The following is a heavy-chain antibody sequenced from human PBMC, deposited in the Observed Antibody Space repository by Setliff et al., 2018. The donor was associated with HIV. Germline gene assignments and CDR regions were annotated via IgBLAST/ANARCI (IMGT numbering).Heavy chain of an antibody. D-gene: IGHD3-16*01. J-gene: IGHJ4*02. Sequence: SETLSLTCSVSGDSISNPNYYWGWIRQPPGKGLEWIGSIYFSESPYYNPSLKSRVTLSVDTSKSQFSLNLSSVTAADTAVYYCASRAGGDYWGQGTLVTVSS. CDR1: GDSISNPNYY. V-gene: IGHV4-39*01. CDR3: ASRAGGDY. CDR2: IYFSESP.